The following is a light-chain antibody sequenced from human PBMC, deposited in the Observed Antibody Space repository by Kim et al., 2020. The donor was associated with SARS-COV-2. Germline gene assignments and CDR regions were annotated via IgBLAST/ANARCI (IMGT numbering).Light chain of an antibody. CDR2: GKN. V-gene: IGLV3-19*01. CDR3: NSRESSGKNGV. J-gene: IGLJ2*01. Sequence: ALGQTVRITCQGDSLRSYYASWYQQKPGQAPVLVIYGKNNRPSGIPDRFSGSSSGNTASLTITGAQGEDEADYYCNSRESSGKNGVFGWGTQLTVL. CDR1: SLRSYY.